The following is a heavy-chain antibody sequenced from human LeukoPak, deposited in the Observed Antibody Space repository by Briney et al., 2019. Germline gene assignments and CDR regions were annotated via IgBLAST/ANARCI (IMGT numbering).Heavy chain of an antibody. CDR1: GFTVSSNE. CDR2: ISDGST. V-gene: IGHV3-38-3*01. CDR3: AREGSSTNRYWFDP. J-gene: IGHJ5*02. D-gene: IGHD2-2*01. Sequence: PGGSPRLSCAASGFTVSSNEMSWVRQAPGKGLEWVSSISDGSTYYADSRKGRFTISRDNSKNTLHLQMNSLRAEDTAVYYCAREGSSTNRYWFDPWGQGTLVTVSS.